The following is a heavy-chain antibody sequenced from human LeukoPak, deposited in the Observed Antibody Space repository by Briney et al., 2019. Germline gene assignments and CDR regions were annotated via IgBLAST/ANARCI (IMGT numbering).Heavy chain of an antibody. V-gene: IGHV3-21*01. CDR3: ARAYYDILTGYYGDAFDI. Sequence: PGGSLRLSCAASGFTFSSYSMNWVRQAPGKGLEWVSSISSSSSYIYYADSVKGRFTISRDNAKNSLYLQMNSLRAEDTAEYYCARAYYDILTGYYGDAFDIWGQGTMVTVSS. CDR2: ISSSSSYI. J-gene: IGHJ3*02. D-gene: IGHD3-9*01. CDR1: GFTFSSYS.